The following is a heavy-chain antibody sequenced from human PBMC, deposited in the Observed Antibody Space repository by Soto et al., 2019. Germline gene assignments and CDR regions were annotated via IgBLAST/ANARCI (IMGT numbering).Heavy chain of an antibody. J-gene: IGHJ4*02. D-gene: IGHD5-18*01. V-gene: IGHV4-30-4*01. CDR1: GGSISSGDYY. Sequence: SETLSLTCTVSGGSISSGDYYWSWIRPPPGKSMEWIGYIYYSGSTYYNPSLKSRVTISVDTSKNQFSLKLSSVTAADTAVYYCARGRFTAALDYWGQGTLVTVSS. CDR3: ARGRFTAALDY. CDR2: IYYSGST.